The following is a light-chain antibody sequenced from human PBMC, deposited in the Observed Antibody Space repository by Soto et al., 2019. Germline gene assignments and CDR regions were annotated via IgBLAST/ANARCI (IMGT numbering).Light chain of an antibody. V-gene: IGKV3-20*01. CDR1: QSISSY. CDR3: QQYGSSPPWT. J-gene: IGKJ1*01. CDR2: GAS. Sequence: EIVMTQSPGTLSVSPGERATLSCRASQSISSYLAWYQQKPGQAPRLLIYGASSRATGIPDRFSGSGSGTDFTLTISRLEPEDFAVYYCQQYGSSPPWTFGQGTKVDIK.